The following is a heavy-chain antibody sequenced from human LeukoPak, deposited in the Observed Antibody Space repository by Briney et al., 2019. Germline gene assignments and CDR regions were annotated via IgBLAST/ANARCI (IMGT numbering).Heavy chain of an antibody. CDR2: ISAYNGNT. D-gene: IGHD6-13*01. V-gene: IGHV1-18*01. CDR1: GYAFTSYG. Sequence: ASVKVSCKASGYAFTSYGISWVRQAPGQGLEWMGWISAYNGNTNYAQKLQGRVTMTTDTSKSTAYMELRNLRFDDTAVYYCARKGIAAAGGGDSYYYGMDVWGQGTTVTVSS. CDR3: ARKGIAAAGGGDSYYYGMDV. J-gene: IGHJ6*02.